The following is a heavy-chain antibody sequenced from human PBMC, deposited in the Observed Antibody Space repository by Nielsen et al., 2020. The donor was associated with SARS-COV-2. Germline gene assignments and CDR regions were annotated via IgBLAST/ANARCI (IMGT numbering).Heavy chain of an antibody. J-gene: IGHJ4*02. Sequence: ASVKVSCKVSGYTLTELSMHWVRQAPGQGLEWMGWINPNSGGTNYAQKFQGRVTMTRDTSISTAYMELSRLRSDDTAVYYCARAEFYDFWSGYLPFDYWGQGTLVTVSS. V-gene: IGHV1-2*02. CDR3: ARAEFYDFWSGYLPFDY. CDR1: GYTLTELS. CDR2: INPNSGGT. D-gene: IGHD3-3*01.